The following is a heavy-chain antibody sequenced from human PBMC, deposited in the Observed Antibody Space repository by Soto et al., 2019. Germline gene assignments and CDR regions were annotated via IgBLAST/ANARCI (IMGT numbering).Heavy chain of an antibody. CDR3: ARRLWSRTDLGAFDI. V-gene: IGHV4-59*01. D-gene: IGHD3-3*01. CDR2: IYYSGST. Sequence: SETLSLTCTVSGGSISSYYWSWIRQPPGKGLEWIGYIYYSGSTNYNPSLKSRVTISVDTSKNQFSLKLSSVTAADTAVYYCARRLWSRTDLGAFDIWGQGTMVTVSS. J-gene: IGHJ3*02. CDR1: GGSISSYY.